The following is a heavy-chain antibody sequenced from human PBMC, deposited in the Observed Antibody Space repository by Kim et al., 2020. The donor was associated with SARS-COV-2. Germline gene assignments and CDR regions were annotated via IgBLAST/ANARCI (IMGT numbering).Heavy chain of an antibody. J-gene: IGHJ4*02. V-gene: IGHV3-33*01. CDR3: ARGIGKVRGVINEPDY. D-gene: IGHD3-10*01. CDR2: IWYDGSNK. Sequence: GGSLRLSCAASGFTFSSYGMHWVRQAPVKGLEWVAVIWYDGSNKYYADSVKGRFTISRDNSKNTLYLQMNSLRAEDTAVYYCARGIGKVRGVINEPDYWGQGTLVTVSS. CDR1: GFTFSSYG.